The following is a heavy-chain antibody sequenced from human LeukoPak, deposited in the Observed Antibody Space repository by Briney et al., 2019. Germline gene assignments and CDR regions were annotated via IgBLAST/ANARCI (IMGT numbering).Heavy chain of an antibody. J-gene: IGHJ4*02. Sequence: GGSLRLSCAASGFTFSSYGMHWVRQAPGKGLEWVAFIRYDGSNKYYADSVKGRFTISRDNSKNTLYLQMNSLRAEDTAVYYCAKDLLAYSGSHGDYWGQGTLVTVS. CDR2: IRYDGSNK. CDR3: AKDLLAYSGSHGDY. CDR1: GFTFSSYG. V-gene: IGHV3-30*02. D-gene: IGHD1-26*01.